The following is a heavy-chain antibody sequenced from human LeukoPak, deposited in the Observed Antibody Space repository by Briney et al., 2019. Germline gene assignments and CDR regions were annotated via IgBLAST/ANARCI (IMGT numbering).Heavy chain of an antibody. V-gene: IGHV5-51*01. Sequence: GESLKISCKGSGYSFTSYWIGWVRQMPGEGLEWMGITYPGDSDTRYSPSFQGQVTISADKSISTAYLQWSSLKASDTAMYYCARRIVGATYGMDVWGQGTTVTVSS. CDR1: GYSFTSYW. CDR3: ARRIVGATYGMDV. CDR2: TYPGDSDT. J-gene: IGHJ6*02. D-gene: IGHD1-26*01.